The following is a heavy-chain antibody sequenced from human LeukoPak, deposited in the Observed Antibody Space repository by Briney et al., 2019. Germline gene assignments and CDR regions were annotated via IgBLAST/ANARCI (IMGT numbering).Heavy chain of an antibody. CDR2: IWYDGSNK. CDR3: ARDLGYCSSTSCSFDY. CDR1: GFTFSSYW. Sequence: GGSLRLSCAASGFTFSSYWMSWVRQAPGKGLEWVAVIWYDGSNKYYADSVKGRFTISRDNSKNTLYLQMNSLRAEDTAVYYCARDLGYCSSTSCSFDYWGQGTLVTVSS. D-gene: IGHD2-2*03. V-gene: IGHV3-33*08. J-gene: IGHJ4*02.